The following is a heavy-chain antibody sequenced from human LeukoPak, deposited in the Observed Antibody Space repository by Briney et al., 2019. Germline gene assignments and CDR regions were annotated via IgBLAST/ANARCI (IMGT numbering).Heavy chain of an antibody. Sequence: PSETLSLTCTVSGGSISSYYWSWIRQPPGKGLEWIGYIYYSGSTNYNPSLKSRVTISVDTSKNQFSLKLSSVTAADTAVYYCARDLASSSWYGGAFDIWGQGTMVTVSS. CDR3: ARDLASSSWYGGAFDI. J-gene: IGHJ3*02. V-gene: IGHV4-59*01. D-gene: IGHD6-13*01. CDR1: GGSISSYY. CDR2: IYYSGST.